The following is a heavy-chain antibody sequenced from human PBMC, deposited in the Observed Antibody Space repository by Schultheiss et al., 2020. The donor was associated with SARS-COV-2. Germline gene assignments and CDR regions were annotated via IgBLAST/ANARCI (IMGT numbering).Heavy chain of an antibody. CDR2: INHSGST. Sequence: SETLSLTCAVSGGSISSSNWWSWVRQPPGKGLEWIGEINHSGSTNYNPSLKSRVTISVDTSKNQFSLKLSSVTAADTAVYYCARHRDGYNAEYFQHWGQGTLVTVSS. D-gene: IGHD5-24*01. V-gene: IGHV4-4*02. J-gene: IGHJ1*01. CDR1: GGSISSSNW. CDR3: ARHRDGYNAEYFQH.